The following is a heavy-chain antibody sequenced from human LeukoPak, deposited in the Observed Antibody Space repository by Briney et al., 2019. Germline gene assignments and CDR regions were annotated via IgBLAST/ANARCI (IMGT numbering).Heavy chain of an antibody. CDR1: GYTFTSYY. V-gene: IGHV1-46*01. CDR2: INPSGGST. CDR3: ATSPLTNWGSGSYYYYMDV. D-gene: IGHD7-27*01. J-gene: IGHJ6*03. Sequence: SVKVSCKASGYTFTSYYMHWVRQAPGQGLEWMGIINPSGGSTSYAQKFQGRVTMTRDMSTSTAYMELSSLRSEDTAVYYCATSPLTNWGSGSYYYYMDVWGKGTTVTISS.